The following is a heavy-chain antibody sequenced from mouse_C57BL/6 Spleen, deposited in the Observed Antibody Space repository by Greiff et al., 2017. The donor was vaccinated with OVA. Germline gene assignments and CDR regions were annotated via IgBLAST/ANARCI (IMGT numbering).Heavy chain of an antibody. CDR2: LSDGGSYT. CDR3: ARDETWFAY. CDR1: GFTFSSYA. V-gene: IGHV5-4*01. J-gene: IGHJ3*01. Sequence: EVQGVESGGGLVKPGGSLKLSCAASGFTFSSYAMSWVRQTPEKRLEWVATLSDGGSYTYYPDNVKGRFTISRDNAKNNLYLQMSHLKSEDTAMYYCARDETWFAYWGQGTLVTVSA.